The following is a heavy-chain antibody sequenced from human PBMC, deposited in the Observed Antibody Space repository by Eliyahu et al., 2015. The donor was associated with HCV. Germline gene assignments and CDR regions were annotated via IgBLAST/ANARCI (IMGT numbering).Heavy chain of an antibody. J-gene: IGHJ4*02. CDR1: GFTFSSYA. CDR2: ISGSSGTT. CDR3: AKGWQWLLHY. Sequence: EVHLLESGGDLVQPGGSLGLXXXAXGFTFSSYAXSWVRQAPGKGLEWVSSISGSSGTTYYADSVKGRFTISRDNSKNTLYLQMSSLRAEDTAVYYCAKGWQWLLHYWGQGTLVTVSS. D-gene: IGHD3-22*01. V-gene: IGHV3-23*01.